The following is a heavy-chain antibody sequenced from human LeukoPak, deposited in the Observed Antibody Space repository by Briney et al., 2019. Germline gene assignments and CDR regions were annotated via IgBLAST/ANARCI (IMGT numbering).Heavy chain of an antibody. J-gene: IGHJ6*03. Sequence: ASVKVSCKASGYTFTGYYMHRVRQAPGQGLEWMGWINPNSGGTNYAQKFQGRVTMTRDTSISTAYMELSRLRSDDTAVYYCARNNGYCSSTSCYTDYYYYYMDVWGKGTTVTVSS. CDR1: GYTFTGYY. CDR3: ARNNGYCSSTSCYTDYYYYYMDV. D-gene: IGHD2-2*02. V-gene: IGHV1-2*02. CDR2: INPNSGGT.